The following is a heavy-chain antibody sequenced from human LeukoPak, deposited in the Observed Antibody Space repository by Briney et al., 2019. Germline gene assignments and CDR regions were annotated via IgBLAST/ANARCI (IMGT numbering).Heavy chain of an antibody. CDR2: ISAYDENT. J-gene: IGHJ6*03. Sequence: ASVKVSCKASRYTFTSYLISWVRQAPGQELDWMGWISAYDENTHYAHKLQGRVTITTDTSTSTAYMELRSLRADDTAVYYCARVDDIVVVPAANLLDGYYYYMDGWGKGTTVTVSS. CDR1: RYTFTSYL. D-gene: IGHD2-2*01. CDR3: ARVDDIVVVPAANLLDGYYYYMDG. V-gene: IGHV1-18*01.